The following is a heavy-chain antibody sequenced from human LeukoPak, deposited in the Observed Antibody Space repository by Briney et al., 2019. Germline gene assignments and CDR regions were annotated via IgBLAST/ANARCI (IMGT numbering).Heavy chain of an antibody. CDR2: IDPSDSYI. J-gene: IGHJ4*02. V-gene: IGHV5-10-1*01. CDR3: ARHLGSSSWIDY. D-gene: IGHD6-13*01. CDR1: GYSFTSDW. Sequence: KPGESLKISCKGSGYSFTSDWISWVRQMPGKGLEWMGKIDPSDSYINYSPSSQGHVTISADKSISTAFLQWSSLKASDTAMYYCARHLGSSSWIDYWGQGTLVTVSS.